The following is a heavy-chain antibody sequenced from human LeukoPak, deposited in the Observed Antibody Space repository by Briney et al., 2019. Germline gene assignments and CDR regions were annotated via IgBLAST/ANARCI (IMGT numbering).Heavy chain of an antibody. CDR2: ISYSGSI. V-gene: IGHV4-30-4*01. Sequence: SEALSLTCTVSGGPISSGDYYWTWIRQPPGKGLEWIGYISYSGSIFYNPSLESRVTISLDTSKNQFSLRLNSGTAADTAVYYCARGPDFFDYWGQGTLVTVSS. CDR1: GGPISSGDYY. J-gene: IGHJ4*02. CDR3: ARGPDFFDY.